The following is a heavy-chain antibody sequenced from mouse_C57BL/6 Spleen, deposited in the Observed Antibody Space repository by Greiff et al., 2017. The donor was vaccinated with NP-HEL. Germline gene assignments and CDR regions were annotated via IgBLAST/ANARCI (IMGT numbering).Heavy chain of an antibody. CDR2: IYPRSGNT. J-gene: IGHJ4*01. CDR1: GYTFTSYG. V-gene: IGHV1-81*01. CDR3: ARDGYYEGMDY. D-gene: IGHD2-3*01. Sequence: VQLQESGAELARPGASVKLSCKASGYTFTSYGISWVKQRTGQGLEWIGEIYPRSGNTYYNEKFKGKATLTADKSSSTAYMELRSLTSEDSAVYFCARDGYYEGMDYWGQGTSVTVSS.